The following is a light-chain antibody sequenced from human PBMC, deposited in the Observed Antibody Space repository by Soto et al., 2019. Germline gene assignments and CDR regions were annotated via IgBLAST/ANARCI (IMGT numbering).Light chain of an antibody. V-gene: IGLV2-14*01. CDR1: SSDVGGYNY. J-gene: IGLJ2*01. CDR2: EVS. CDR3: SSYTSSSTQV. Sequence: QSVLTQPASVSGSPGQSITISCTGTSSDVGGYNYVSWYQQHPGKAPKLMIYEVSNRPSGVSIRFSGSKSGNTASLTISGLQAEDEADYYCSSYTSSSTQVFGGGTKVTVL.